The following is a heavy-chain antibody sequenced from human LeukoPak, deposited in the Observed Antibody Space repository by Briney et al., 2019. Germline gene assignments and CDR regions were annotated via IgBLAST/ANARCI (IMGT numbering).Heavy chain of an antibody. CDR3: ARVVCGGSCYSGTHYVDY. Sequence: KAGESLKISCEGSGYSFTSYWIGWVRQMPGKGLEWMGIIYPGDSDTRYSPSFQGQVTISADKSISTAYLQWSSLKASDTAMYYCARVVCGGSCYSGTHYVDYWGQGTLVTVSS. D-gene: IGHD2-15*01. CDR1: GYSFTSYW. CDR2: IYPGDSDT. V-gene: IGHV5-51*01. J-gene: IGHJ4*02.